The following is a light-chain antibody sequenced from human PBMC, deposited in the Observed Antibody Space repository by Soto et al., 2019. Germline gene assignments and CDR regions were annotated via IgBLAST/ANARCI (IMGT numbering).Light chain of an antibody. Sequence: EIVLTQSPATLSLSPGERAALSCRASQSVSSFLAWYQQKPGQAPRLLIYDASHRATGIPARFSGSGSGTEFTLTISSLQSEDFAVYYCQQHNNWPPITFGQGTRLEIK. CDR2: DAS. J-gene: IGKJ5*01. CDR3: QQHNNWPPIT. CDR1: QSVSSF. V-gene: IGKV3-11*01.